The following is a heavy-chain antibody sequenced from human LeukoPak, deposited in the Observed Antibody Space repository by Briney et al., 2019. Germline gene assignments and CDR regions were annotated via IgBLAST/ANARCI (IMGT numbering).Heavy chain of an antibody. CDR3: ARIFTGGLDP. V-gene: IGHV4-59*01. CDR1: GGSMSSYY. D-gene: IGHD3-3*01. J-gene: IGHJ5*02. Sequence: SETLSLMCTVSGGSMSSYYWSWIRQSPGKGLEWIGDIYYTGSTNYNPSFKGRVTISQDMSKNYFSLELTSVAAADTAVYYCARIFTGGLDPWGQGTLVTVSS. CDR2: IYYTGST.